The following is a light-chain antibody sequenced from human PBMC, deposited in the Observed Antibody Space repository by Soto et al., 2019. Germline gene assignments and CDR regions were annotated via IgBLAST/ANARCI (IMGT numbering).Light chain of an antibody. Sequence: QSALTQPPSASGSPGQSVTISCPGTSSDVGGYNYVSWYQQHPGKAPKLMIYEVNKRPSGVPDRFSGSKSGNTASLAVSGLQAEDEADYYCSSYGGSNNLVFGGGTQLTVL. CDR3: SSYGGSNNLV. CDR1: SSDVGGYNY. CDR2: EVN. V-gene: IGLV2-8*01. J-gene: IGLJ2*01.